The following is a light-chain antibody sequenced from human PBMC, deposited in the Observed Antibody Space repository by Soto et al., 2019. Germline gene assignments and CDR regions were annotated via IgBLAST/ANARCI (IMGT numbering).Light chain of an antibody. CDR1: SSDVGRYNY. V-gene: IGLV2-14*01. CDR2: EVS. CDR3: TSYTSSTTWV. J-gene: IGLJ3*02. Sequence: QSVLTQPASVSGSPGQSITISCTGTSSDVGRYNYVSWYQQHPGKAPKLMIYEVSNRPSGVSNRFSGSTSGNTASLTISGLQAEDEADYYCTSYTSSTTWVFGGGTKVTVL.